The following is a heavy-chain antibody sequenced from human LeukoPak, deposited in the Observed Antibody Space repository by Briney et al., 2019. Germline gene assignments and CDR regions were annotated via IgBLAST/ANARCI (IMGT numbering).Heavy chain of an antibody. V-gene: IGHV4-30-4*08. D-gene: IGHD2/OR15-2a*01. J-gene: IGHJ4*02. Sequence: SQTLSLTCTVSGGSISSGDYYWSWIRQPPGKGREWIGYIYYSGSTYYNPSLKSRVTISVDTSKNQFSLKLSSVTAADTAVYYCARVPLQFNNFDYWGQGTLVTVSS. CDR3: ARVPLQFNNFDY. CDR2: IYYSGST. CDR1: GGSISSGDYY.